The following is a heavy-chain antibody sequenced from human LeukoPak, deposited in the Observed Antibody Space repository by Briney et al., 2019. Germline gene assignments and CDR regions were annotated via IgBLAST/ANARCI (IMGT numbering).Heavy chain of an antibody. J-gene: IGHJ4*02. CDR1: GFTFSGSA. V-gene: IGHV3-73*01. CDR3: TSTLDYYDSSGYYYDY. CDR2: IRSKANSYAT. Sequence: HPGVSLRLSCAASGFTFSGSAMHWVRQASGKGLEWVGRIRSKANSYATAYAASVKGRFTISRDDSKNTAYLQMNSLKTEDTAVYYCTSTLDYYDSSGYYYDYWGQGTLVTVSS. D-gene: IGHD3-22*01.